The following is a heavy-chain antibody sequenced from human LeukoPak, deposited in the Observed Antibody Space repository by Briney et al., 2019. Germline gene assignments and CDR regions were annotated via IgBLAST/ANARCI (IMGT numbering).Heavy chain of an antibody. CDR2: IVVGSGNT. D-gene: IGHD1-26*01. CDR3: AADRDGSYYSLLGY. V-gene: IGHV1-58*01. Sequence: AASVKVSCKASGFTFTSSAVQWVRQARGQRLEWIGWIVVGSGNTNYAQKFQERVTITRDMSTSTAYMELSSLRSEDTAVYYCAADRDGSYYSLLGYWGQGTLVTVSS. J-gene: IGHJ4*02. CDR1: GFTFTSSA.